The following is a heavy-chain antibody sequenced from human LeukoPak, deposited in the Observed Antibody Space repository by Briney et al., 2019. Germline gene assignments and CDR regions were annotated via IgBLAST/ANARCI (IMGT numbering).Heavy chain of an antibody. D-gene: IGHD3-22*01. CDR3: ARTKGGSDYFYPFDH. CDR1: GFSFSSYW. CDR2: TNSDGSST. V-gene: IGHV3-74*01. J-gene: IGHJ4*02. Sequence: GGSLRLSCAASGFSFSSYWMQWVRQAPGKGLVWVSRTNSDGSSTSYADSVKGRFTISRDSAKNTLYLQMNSLRAEDTAVYYCARTKGGSDYFYPFDHWGQGTLVTVS.